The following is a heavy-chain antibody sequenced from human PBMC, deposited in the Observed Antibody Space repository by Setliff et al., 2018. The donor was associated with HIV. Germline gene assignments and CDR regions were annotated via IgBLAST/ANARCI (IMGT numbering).Heavy chain of an antibody. Sequence: PSETLSLTCTVSGGYISSDYWSWIRQPPGKGLEWIGYIYYSGSTNYNPSLKSRVTIPVDTSKNQFSLNLSSVPAADTAVYYCARHVRDSSGYLGFDPWGQGTLVTVSS. CDR3: ARHVRDSSGYLGFDP. CDR2: IYYSGST. J-gene: IGHJ5*02. CDR1: GGYISSDY. D-gene: IGHD3-22*01. V-gene: IGHV4-59*08.